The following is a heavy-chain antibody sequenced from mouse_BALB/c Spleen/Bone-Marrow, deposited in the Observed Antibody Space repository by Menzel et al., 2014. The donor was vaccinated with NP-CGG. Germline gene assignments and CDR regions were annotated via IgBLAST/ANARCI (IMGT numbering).Heavy chain of an antibody. CDR3: ARGGISVDY. J-gene: IGHJ2*01. CDR2: IYPGDGDT. CDR1: GYAFTTYW. V-gene: IGHV1-80*01. Sequence: VQLQQSGAELVRPGSSVKISCKASGYAFTTYWINWVKQRPGQGLEWIGQIYPGDGDTNFNGKFKGKATLTADRSSNTAYMEFSSLTSEDSAVDFCARGGISVDYWGQGTTLTVSS.